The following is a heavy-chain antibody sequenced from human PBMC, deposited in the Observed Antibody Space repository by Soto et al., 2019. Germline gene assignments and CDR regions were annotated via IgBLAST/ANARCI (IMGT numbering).Heavy chain of an antibody. V-gene: IGHV1-3*01. CDR1: GYTFTSYA. J-gene: IGHJ4*02. CDR3: ARILGFCSAGSCDY. CDR2: INAGNGNT. D-gene: IGHD2-15*01. Sequence: ASVKVSCKASGYTFTSYAMHWVRQAPGQRLEWMGWINAGNGNTKYSQKFQGRFTITRDTSASTAYMALSSLRSEDTAVYYCARILGFCSAGSCDYWGQGTLVTVSS.